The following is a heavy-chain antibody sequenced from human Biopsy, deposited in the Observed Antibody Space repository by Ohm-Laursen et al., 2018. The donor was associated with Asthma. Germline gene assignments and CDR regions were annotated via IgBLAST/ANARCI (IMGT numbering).Heavy chain of an antibody. V-gene: IGHV3-53*01. D-gene: IGHD1-1*01. CDR2: IYSGGST. J-gene: IGHJ3*02. Sequence: GSLRLSCAASGFSVSSNYMSWVRQAPGKGLGWVSVIYSGGSTYYADSVKGRFTISRDNSKNTLDLQMNSLREEDTAVYYCVRDGTDDAFDIWGQGTVVSVSS. CDR1: GFSVSSNY. CDR3: VRDGTDDAFDI.